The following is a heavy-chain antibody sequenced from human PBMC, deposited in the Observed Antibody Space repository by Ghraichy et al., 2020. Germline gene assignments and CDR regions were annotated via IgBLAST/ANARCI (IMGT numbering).Heavy chain of an antibody. D-gene: IGHD3-3*01. CDR3: ARQATRLRFLEQ. V-gene: IGHV4-4*09. CDR1: GGSISSYY. J-gene: IGHJ4*02. Sequence: SETLSLTCTVSGGSISSYYWSWIRQPPGKGLEWIGYIYTSGSTNYNPSLKSRVTISVDTSKNQFSLKLSSVTAADTAVYYCARQATRLRFLEQWGQGTLVTVSS. CDR2: IYTSGST.